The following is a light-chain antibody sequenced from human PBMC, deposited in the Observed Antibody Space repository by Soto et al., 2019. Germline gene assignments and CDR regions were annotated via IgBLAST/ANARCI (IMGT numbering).Light chain of an antibody. Sequence: DIQMTQSPSALSTSVGDRVTITCRASQSIGSLLAWYQQKPGKAPKLLNYEASTLESGVPSRFSGSGSGTEFTLTISSLQPDDFGTYYCQQFSTFLLTFGGGTKVEI. CDR2: EAS. V-gene: IGKV1-5*03. J-gene: IGKJ4*01. CDR3: QQFSTFLLT. CDR1: QSIGSL.